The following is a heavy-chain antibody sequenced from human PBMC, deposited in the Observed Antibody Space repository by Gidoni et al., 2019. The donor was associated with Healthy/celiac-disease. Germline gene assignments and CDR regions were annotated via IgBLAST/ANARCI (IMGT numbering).Heavy chain of an antibody. Sequence: EVQLVQSVAEVKKPGESLRISCKGSGYSFTSYWLSWVRQMPGKGLEWMGRIDPSDSYTNYSPSFQGHVTISADKSISTAYLQWSSLKAADTAMYYCARLRYCSGGSCYSLDYWGQGTLVTVSS. CDR1: GYSFTSYW. J-gene: IGHJ4*02. D-gene: IGHD2-15*01. V-gene: IGHV5-10-1*03. CDR3: ARLRYCSGGSCYSLDY. CDR2: IDPSDSYT.